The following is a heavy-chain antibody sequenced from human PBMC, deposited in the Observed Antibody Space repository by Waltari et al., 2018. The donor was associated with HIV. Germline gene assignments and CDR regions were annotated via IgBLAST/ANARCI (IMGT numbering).Heavy chain of an antibody. CDR1: GTLVSGNY. V-gene: IGHV3-53*02. CDR2: LYCDGTT. D-gene: IGHD3-3*01. Sequence: EVQLVQSGGGVVSPEESVRLSCAVSGTLVSGNYMSWIRQAAGKGLEWVAVLYCDGTTYYADSVKGRFVVSRDKAKNMFFLQMDYPRGADSATYFCARGIRYYAPWGQGVLVSVS. J-gene: IGHJ5*02. CDR3: ARGIRYYAP.